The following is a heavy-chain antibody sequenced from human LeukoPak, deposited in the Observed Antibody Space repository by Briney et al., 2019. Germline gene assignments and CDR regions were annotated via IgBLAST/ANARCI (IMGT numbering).Heavy chain of an antibody. CDR2: IYYSGST. V-gene: IGHV4-39*07. D-gene: IGHD6-13*01. J-gene: IGHJ5*02. Sequence: SETLSLTCTVSGGSISSSSYYWGWIRQPPGKGLEWIGSIYYSGSTYYNPSLKSRVTISVDTSKNQFSLKLSSVTAADTAVYYCARGSSSWYENWFDPWGQGTLVTVSS. CDR1: GGSISSSSYY. CDR3: ARGSSSWYENWFDP.